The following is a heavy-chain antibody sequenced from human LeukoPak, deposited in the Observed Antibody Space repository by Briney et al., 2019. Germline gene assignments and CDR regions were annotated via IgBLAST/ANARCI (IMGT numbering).Heavy chain of an antibody. CDR3: AKGGGLIVVGATPHYYYGMDV. D-gene: IGHD1-26*01. CDR2: IIPIRGIA. V-gene: IGHV1-69*04. J-gene: IGHJ6*02. Sequence: SVKVSCKASGGTFSSYAISWVRQAPGQGLEWMGRIIPIRGIANYAQKFQGRVTITADKSTSTAYMELSGLRSQDTAVYTSAKGGGLIVVGATPHYYYGMDVWGQGTTVTVSS. CDR1: GGTFSSYA.